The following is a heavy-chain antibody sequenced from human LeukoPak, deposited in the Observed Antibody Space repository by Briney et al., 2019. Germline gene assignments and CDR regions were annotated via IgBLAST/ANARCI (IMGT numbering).Heavy chain of an antibody. Sequence: ASVKVSCKVSGYTLTELSMHWVRQAPGKGLEWMGGFDPEDGETIYAQKFQGRVTMTEDTSTDTAYMELSSLRSEDTAVYYCATARGLGYSYGSGYYYYGMDVWGQGTTVTVSS. CDR1: GYTLTELS. D-gene: IGHD5-18*01. J-gene: IGHJ6*02. CDR2: FDPEDGET. CDR3: ATARGLGYSYGSGYYYYGMDV. V-gene: IGHV1-24*01.